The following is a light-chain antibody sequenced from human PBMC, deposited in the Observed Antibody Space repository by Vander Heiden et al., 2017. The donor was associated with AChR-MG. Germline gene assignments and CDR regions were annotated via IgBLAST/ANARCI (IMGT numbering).Light chain of an antibody. V-gene: IGLV5-45*03. Sequence: QACLTQSSSLASSPGPSATLTCTLRSGINVGTYRIYWYQQKPGSPPQYLLRYLVYVDKQQGSGVPSRFSGSKDASANAVILLIPDLQSEEESYYYSMHWNSRVVVFGGGTKLTVL. CDR3: MHWNSRVVV. CDR2: YLVYVDK. CDR1: SGINVGTYR. J-gene: IGLJ2*01.